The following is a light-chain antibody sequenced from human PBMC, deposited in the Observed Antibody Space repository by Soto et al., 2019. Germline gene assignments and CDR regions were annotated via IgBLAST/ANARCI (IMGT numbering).Light chain of an antibody. CDR1: QSIGNY. CDR2: KAS. Sequence: DIQMTQSPSTLSASVGDRVTITCRASQSIGNYLAWYQQKPGKAPKLLIYKASTLESRVPSRFSGRGSGTEFTIRISSLQPDDFATYYCQQYDSFPRTFGQGTKVDIK. V-gene: IGKV1-5*03. J-gene: IGKJ1*01. CDR3: QQYDSFPRT.